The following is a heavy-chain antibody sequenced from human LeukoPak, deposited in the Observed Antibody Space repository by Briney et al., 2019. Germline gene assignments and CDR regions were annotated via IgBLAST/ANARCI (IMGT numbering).Heavy chain of an antibody. D-gene: IGHD2-21*02. CDR1: GFTFSTYW. Sequence: PGGSLRLSCAASGFTFSTYWMSWVRQAPGKGLEWVANIKQDGSEQYYVDSVKGRFTISRDNAKNSLYLQMNSLRAEDTAVYYCARRAVVVTATALDYWGQGTLVTVSS. CDR2: IKQDGSEQ. J-gene: IGHJ4*02. CDR3: ARRAVVVTATALDY. V-gene: IGHV3-7*03.